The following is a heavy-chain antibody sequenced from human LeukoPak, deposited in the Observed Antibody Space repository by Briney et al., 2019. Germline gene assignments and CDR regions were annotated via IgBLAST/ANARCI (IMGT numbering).Heavy chain of an antibody. CDR3: AKDERRQQLAFDY. CDR2: IRYNGSNK. V-gene: IGHV3-30*02. CDR1: GFTFSSYG. J-gene: IGHJ4*02. Sequence: GGSLRLSCAAAGFTFSSYGMHRVRRAPRGGLGWVAFIRYNGSNKDYGDSVKGRFTISRDHSKNTLYLQMNSLRAEDTAVYYCAKDERRQQLAFDYWGQGTLVTVSS. D-gene: IGHD6-13*01.